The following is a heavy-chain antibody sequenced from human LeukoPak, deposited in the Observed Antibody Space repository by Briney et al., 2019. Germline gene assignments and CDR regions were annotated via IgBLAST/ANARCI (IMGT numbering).Heavy chain of an antibody. J-gene: IGHJ4*02. D-gene: IGHD3-9*01. CDR3: ARSLIDYDILTGYYESHYFDY. CDR1: GFTFSSYS. CDR2: ISSRSSYK. V-gene: IGHV3-21*01. Sequence: NPGGSLRLSCAASGFTFSSYSMNWVRQAPGKGLEWVSSISSRSSYKYYADSVKGRFTISRDNAKNSLYLQMNSLRAEDTAVYYCARSLIDYDILTGYYESHYFDYWGQGTLVTVSS.